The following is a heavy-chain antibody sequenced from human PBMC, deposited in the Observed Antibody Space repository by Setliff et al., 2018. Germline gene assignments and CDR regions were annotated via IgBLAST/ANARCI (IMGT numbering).Heavy chain of an antibody. CDR2: INQSGNT. CDR1: GGSFSDYY. Sequence: PSETLSLTCTVYGGSFSDYYWGWIRQSPGKRPEWIAEINQSGNTNYNPSLNSRVSVSVDTPTNQFSLKVFSVTAADTAVYYCASPRRDDLDSPFDAFGIWGQGTMVTV. V-gene: IGHV4-34*01. D-gene: IGHD3-3*01. CDR3: ASPRRDDLDSPFDAFGI. J-gene: IGHJ3*02.